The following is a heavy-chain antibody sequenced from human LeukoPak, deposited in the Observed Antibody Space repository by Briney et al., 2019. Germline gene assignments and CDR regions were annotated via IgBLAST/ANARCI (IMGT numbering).Heavy chain of an antibody. CDR3: ARYSSGWFLNYFDY. J-gene: IGHJ4*02. CDR2: INHSGST. CDR1: GGSFSGYY. Sequence: PSETLSLTCAVYGGSFSGYYWSWIRQPPGKGLEWIGEINHSGSTNYNPSLKSRVTISVDTSKNQFSLKLSSVTAADTAVYYCARYSSGWFLNYFDYWGQGTLVTVSS. D-gene: IGHD6-19*01. V-gene: IGHV4-34*01.